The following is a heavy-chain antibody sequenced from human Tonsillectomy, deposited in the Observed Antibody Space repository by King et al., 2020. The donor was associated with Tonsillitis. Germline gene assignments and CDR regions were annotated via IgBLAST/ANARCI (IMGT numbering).Heavy chain of an antibody. J-gene: IGHJ6*02. CDR1: GFTFSTYA. Sequence: EVQLVESGGGLVQPGGSLRLSCAASGFTFSTYAMTWVRQAPGKGLEWGAVMSGAGARTYHADSVKGRFTFSRDNSMNTPDLQMNSLRAEDTAVYYCAKCPYDFWSGGLYYAMDVWGQGTTVTVSS. V-gene: IGHV3-23*04. CDR3: AKCPYDFWSGGLYYAMDV. CDR2: MSGAGART. D-gene: IGHD3-3*01.